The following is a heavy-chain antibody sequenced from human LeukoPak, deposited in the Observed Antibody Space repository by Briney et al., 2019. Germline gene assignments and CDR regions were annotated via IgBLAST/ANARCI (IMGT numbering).Heavy chain of an antibody. CDR1: GGSISSYY. V-gene: IGHV4-59*01. D-gene: IGHD4-11*01. Sequence: SETLSLTCTVSGGSISSYYWSWIRQTPGKGLEWIRYIYYSGSTNYNPSLKSRVTISVDTSKNQFSLKLSSVTAADTAVYYCARGRDSNYLYYYYYGMDVWGQGTTVTVSS. J-gene: IGHJ6*02. CDR3: ARGRDSNYLYYYYYGMDV. CDR2: IYYSGST.